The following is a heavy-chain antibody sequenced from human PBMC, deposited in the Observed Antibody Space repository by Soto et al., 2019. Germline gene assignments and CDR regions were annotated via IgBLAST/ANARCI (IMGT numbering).Heavy chain of an antibody. CDR1: GGSISSYY. CDR3: ARWSHYYGSGSYYYYGMDV. Sequence: SETLSLTCTVSGGSISSYYWSWLRQPPGKGLEWIGYIYYSGSTNYNPSLKSRVTISVDTSKNQFSLKLSSVTAADTAVYYCARWSHYYGSGSYYYYGMDVWGQGTTVTVSS. J-gene: IGHJ6*02. CDR2: IYYSGST. D-gene: IGHD3-10*01. V-gene: IGHV4-59*01.